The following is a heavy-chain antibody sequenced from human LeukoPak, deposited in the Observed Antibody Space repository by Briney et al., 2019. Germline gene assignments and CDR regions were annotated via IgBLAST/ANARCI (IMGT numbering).Heavy chain of an antibody. CDR2: ISTSSSYI. V-gene: IGHV3-21*01. CDR1: GFTFNKYI. CDR3: ARENRVTTSRYFDN. J-gene: IGHJ4*02. D-gene: IGHD5-12*01. Sequence: GGSLRLSCAASGFTFNKYIMNWVRQAPGKGLEWVSSISTSSSYIYYANSVKGRFTISRDNAKNSLYLQMDSLRAEDTAVYYCARENRVTTSRYFDNWGQGTLVTVSS.